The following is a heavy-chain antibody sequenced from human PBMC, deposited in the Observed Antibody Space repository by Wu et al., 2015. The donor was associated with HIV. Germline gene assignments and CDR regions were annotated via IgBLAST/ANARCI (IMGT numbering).Heavy chain of an antibody. Sequence: QVQLVQSGAEVKKPGASVKVSCKASGYTFTGYYMHWVRQAPGQGLEWMGWINPNSGGTNYAQKFQGRVTMTRDTSISTAYMELSRLRSDDTAVYYCARDGGGDSRWSDWYFDLWGRGTLVTVSS. CDR2: INPNSGGT. V-gene: IGHV1-2*02. CDR3: ARDGGGDSRWSDWYFDL. D-gene: IGHD2-21*02. CDR1: GYTFTGYY. J-gene: IGHJ2*01.